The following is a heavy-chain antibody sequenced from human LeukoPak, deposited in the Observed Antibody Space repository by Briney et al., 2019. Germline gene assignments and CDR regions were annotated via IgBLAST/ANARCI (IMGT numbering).Heavy chain of an antibody. CDR3: ARDTPWLRYLDY. Sequence: PGGSLRLSCVASGFTFSSYAMHWVRQAPGKGLEWVAVISYDGSNKYYADSVKGRFTISRDNSKNTLYLQMNSLRAEDTAVYYCARDTPWLRYLDYWGQGTLVTVSS. CDR2: ISYDGSNK. CDR1: GFTFSSYA. D-gene: IGHD3-9*01. V-gene: IGHV3-30-3*01. J-gene: IGHJ4*02.